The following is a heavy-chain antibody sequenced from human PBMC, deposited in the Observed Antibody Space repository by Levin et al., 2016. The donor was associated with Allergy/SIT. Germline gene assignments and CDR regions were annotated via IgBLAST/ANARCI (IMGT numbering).Heavy chain of an antibody. D-gene: IGHD5-12*01. V-gene: IGHV3-9*01. Sequence: GGSLRLSCAASGFTFDDYAMHWVRQAPGKGLEWVSGISWNSGSRGYADSLKGRFTISRDNAKNSLYLQMNSLRAEDTAVYYCARGEATIGEYWGQGTLVTVSS. CDR2: ISWNSGSR. CDR1: GFTFDDYA. CDR3: ARGEATIGEY. J-gene: IGHJ4*02.